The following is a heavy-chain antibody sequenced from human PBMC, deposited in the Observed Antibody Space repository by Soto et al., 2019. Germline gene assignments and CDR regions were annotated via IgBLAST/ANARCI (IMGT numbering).Heavy chain of an antibody. CDR1: GYSFTSYW. D-gene: IGHD6-6*01. V-gene: IGHV5-10-1*01. J-gene: IGHJ6*02. CDR2: IDPSDSYT. Sequence: RASLKISCKGSGYSFTSYWISWVRQMPGKGLEWMGRIDPSDSYTNYSPSFQGHVTISADKSISTAYLQWSSLKASDTAMYYCARHNSPARPYGMDVWGQGTTVTVSS. CDR3: ARHNSPARPYGMDV.